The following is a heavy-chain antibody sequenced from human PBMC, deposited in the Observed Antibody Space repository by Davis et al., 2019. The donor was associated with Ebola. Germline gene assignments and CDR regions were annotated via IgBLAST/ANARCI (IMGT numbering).Heavy chain of an antibody. J-gene: IGHJ4*02. CDR2: ISGSGGST. D-gene: IGHD2-15*01. V-gene: IGHV3-23*01. CDR3: TTDKRSIVVVVAATHGY. CDR1: GFTFSSYA. Sequence: GESLKISCAASGFTFSSYAMSWVRQAPGKGLEWVSAISGSGGSTYYADSVKGRFTISRDNSKNTLYLQMNSLRAEDTAVYYCTTDKRSIVVVVAATHGYWGQGTLVTVSS.